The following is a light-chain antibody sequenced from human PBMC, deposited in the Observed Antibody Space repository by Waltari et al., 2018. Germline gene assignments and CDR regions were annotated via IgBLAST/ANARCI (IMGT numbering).Light chain of an antibody. CDR1: QSVSST. J-gene: IGKJ4*01. CDR3: QQYYEWPLT. Sequence: EIVMTQSPATLSVSPGERATLSCRASQSVSSTLAWYQQKPDQPPRLLIYGASTRATATPARFSGSGSGTEFTLAISSLQSEDFAVYYCQQYYEWPLTFGGGTKVEIK. V-gene: IGKV3D-15*01. CDR2: GAS.